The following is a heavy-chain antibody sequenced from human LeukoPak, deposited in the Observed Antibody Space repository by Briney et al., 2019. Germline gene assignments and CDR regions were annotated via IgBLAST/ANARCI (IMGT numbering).Heavy chain of an antibody. Sequence: SETLSLTCTVSGGSISSGGYYWGWIRQPPGKGLEWIGSIYHSGSTYYNPSLKSRVTISVDTSKNQFSLKLSSVTAADTAVYYCARFGWDLWFGETRYWGQGTLVTVSS. CDR3: ARFGWDLWFGETRY. CDR2: IYHSGST. D-gene: IGHD3-10*01. CDR1: GGSISSGGYY. J-gene: IGHJ4*02. V-gene: IGHV4-39*07.